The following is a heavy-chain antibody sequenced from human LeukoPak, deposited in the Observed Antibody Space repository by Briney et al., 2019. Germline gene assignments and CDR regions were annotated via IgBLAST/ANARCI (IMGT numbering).Heavy chain of an antibody. V-gene: IGHV3-30*18. Sequence: GGSLRLSCAASGFTFSSYWMSWVRQAPGKGLEWVAVISYDGSNKYYADSVKGRFTISRDNSKNTLYLQMNSLRAEDTAVYYCAKDLYHYFDYWGQGTLVTVSS. CDR2: ISYDGSNK. D-gene: IGHD2/OR15-2a*01. CDR1: GFTFSSYW. J-gene: IGHJ4*02. CDR3: AKDLYHYFDY.